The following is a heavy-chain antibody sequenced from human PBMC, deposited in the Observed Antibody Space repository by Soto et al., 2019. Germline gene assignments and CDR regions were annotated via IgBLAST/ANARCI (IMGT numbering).Heavy chain of an antibody. V-gene: IGHV3-64*02. CDR1: GFTFSSYA. J-gene: IGHJ4*02. D-gene: IGHD3-22*01. CDR2: ISSNGGST. Sequence: PGGSLRLSCAASGFTFSSYAMDWVRQAPGKGLEYVSAISSNGGSTYYADSVKGRFTISRDNSKNTLYLQMGSLRAEDMAVYYCARVFFDNGGYYYEYWGQGTLVTVSS. CDR3: ARVFFDNGGYYYEY.